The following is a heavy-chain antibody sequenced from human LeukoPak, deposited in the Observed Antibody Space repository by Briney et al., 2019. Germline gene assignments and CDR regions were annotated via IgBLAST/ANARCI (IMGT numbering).Heavy chain of an antibody. Sequence: PGGSLRLSCAASGFTFSSHAMHWVRQAPGKGLEWVAVISYDGSNKYYADSVKGRFTISRDNSKNTLYLQMNSLRAEDTAVYYCARDGRPLQWELLTDWGQGTLVTVSS. CDR2: ISYDGSNK. J-gene: IGHJ4*02. V-gene: IGHV3-30-3*01. CDR3: ARDGRPLQWELLTD. CDR1: GFTFSSHA. D-gene: IGHD1-26*01.